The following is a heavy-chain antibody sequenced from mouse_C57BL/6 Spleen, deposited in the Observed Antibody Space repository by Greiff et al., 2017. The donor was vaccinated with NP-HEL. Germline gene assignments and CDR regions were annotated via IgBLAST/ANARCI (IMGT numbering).Heavy chain of an antibody. Sequence: EVNVVESGEGLVKPGGSLKLSCAASGFTFSSYAMSWVRQTPEKRLEWVAYISSGGDYIYYADTVKGRFTISRDNARNTLYLQMSSLKSEDTAMYYCTRDRGSSVPYAMDYWGQGTSVTVSS. CDR1: GFTFSSYA. CDR2: ISSGGDYI. V-gene: IGHV5-9-1*02. CDR3: TRDRGSSVPYAMDY. J-gene: IGHJ4*01. D-gene: IGHD1-1*01.